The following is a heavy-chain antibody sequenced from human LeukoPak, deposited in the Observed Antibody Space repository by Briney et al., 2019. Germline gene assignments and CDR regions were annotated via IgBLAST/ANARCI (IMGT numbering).Heavy chain of an antibody. CDR1: GFTFSSYA. CDR3: TRDPLSSSQRGYFDY. CDR2: ISYDASNK. V-gene: IGHV3-30-3*01. J-gene: IGHJ4*02. Sequence: GGSLRLSCAASGFTFSSYAMHWVRQAPGKGLEWLAVISYDASNKYYADSVKGRFTISRDNSKNTLYLQMNSLRTDDTAVYYCTRDPLSSSQRGYFDYWGQGTLVAVSS. D-gene: IGHD6-13*01.